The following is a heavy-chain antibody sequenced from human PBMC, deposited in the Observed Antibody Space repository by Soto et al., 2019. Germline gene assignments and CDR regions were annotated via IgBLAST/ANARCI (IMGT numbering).Heavy chain of an antibody. CDR1: GGSISSYY. Sequence: PSETLSLTCTVSGGSISSYYWSWIRQPPGKGLEWIGYIYYSGSTNYNPSLKSRVTISVDTSKNQFSLKLSSVTAADTAVYYCAREGGGNHFDYWGKVTLVTVSS. CDR3: AREGGGNHFDY. V-gene: IGHV4-59*01. D-gene: IGHD2-15*01. J-gene: IGHJ4*02. CDR2: IYYSGST.